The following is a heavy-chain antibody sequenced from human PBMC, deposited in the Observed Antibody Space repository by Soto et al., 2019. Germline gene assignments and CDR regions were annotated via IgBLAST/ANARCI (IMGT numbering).Heavy chain of an antibody. Sequence: PSETLSLTCTVSGGSISSGGYYWSWIRQHPGKGLEWIGYIYYSGSTYYNPSLESRVTISVDTSKNQFSLKLSSVTAADTAVYYCAREGKYYYDSSGFYYWGQGTLVTVSS. V-gene: IGHV4-31*03. CDR1: GGSISSGGYY. D-gene: IGHD3-22*01. J-gene: IGHJ4*02. CDR3: AREGKYYYDSSGFYY. CDR2: IYYSGST.